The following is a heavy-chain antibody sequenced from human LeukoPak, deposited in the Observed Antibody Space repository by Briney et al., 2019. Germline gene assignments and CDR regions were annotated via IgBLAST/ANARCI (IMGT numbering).Heavy chain of an antibody. CDR3: ARPKCGGSCYRTQPYYFDY. CDR2: IKQDGSEK. Sequence: PGGSLRLSCAASGLTFSSYWMSWVRQAPGKGLEWVANIKQDGSEKYYVDSVKGRFTISRDNAKNSLYLQMNSLRAEDTAVYDCARPKCGGSCYRTQPYYFDYWGQGTLVTVSS. J-gene: IGHJ4*02. V-gene: IGHV3-7*01. CDR1: GLTFSSYW. D-gene: IGHD2-15*01.